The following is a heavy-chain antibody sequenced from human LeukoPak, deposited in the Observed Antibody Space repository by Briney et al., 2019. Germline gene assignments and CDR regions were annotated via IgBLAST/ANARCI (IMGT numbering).Heavy chain of an antibody. V-gene: IGHV1-24*01. J-gene: IGHJ4*02. Sequence: ASVKVSCKVSGYTLTELSMHWVRQAPGKGLEWMGGFDPEDGETIYAQKFQGRVTMTEDTSTDTAYMELSSLRSEDTAVYYCATSIRGLDYGDYAFDYWGQGTLVTVSS. CDR3: ATSIRGLDYGDYAFDY. CDR2: FDPEDGET. D-gene: IGHD4-17*01. CDR1: GYTLTELS.